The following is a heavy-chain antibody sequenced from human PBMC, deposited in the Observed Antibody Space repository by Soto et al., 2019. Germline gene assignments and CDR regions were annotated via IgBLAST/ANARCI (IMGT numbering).Heavy chain of an antibody. CDR3: AREEWQLDDPYFQH. Sequence: QVQLVESGGGVVQPGRSLRLSCAASGFTFSSYGMHWVRQAPGKGLEWVAVIWYDGSNKYYADSVKGRFTISRDNSKNTLYLQMNSLRAEDTAVYYCAREEWQLDDPYFQHWGQGTLVTVSS. V-gene: IGHV3-33*01. D-gene: IGHD6-13*01. CDR2: IWYDGSNK. CDR1: GFTFSSYG. J-gene: IGHJ1*01.